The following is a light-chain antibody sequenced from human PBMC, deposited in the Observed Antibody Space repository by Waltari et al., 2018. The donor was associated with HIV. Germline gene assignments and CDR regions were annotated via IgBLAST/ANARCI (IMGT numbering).Light chain of an antibody. J-gene: IGLJ1*01. CDR2: EVS. V-gene: IGLV2-23*02. CDR1: TADIGSYNL. CDR3: CSYASGGTHI. Sequence: QSALAQPGFVSGSPGQSITLSCNGTTADIGSYNLVSWYQQRPGKAPKLILYEVSKWSSEYSSSRFSGSKSGTTASLTISQLQTDDEADYYCCSYASGGTHIFGTGTALSVL.